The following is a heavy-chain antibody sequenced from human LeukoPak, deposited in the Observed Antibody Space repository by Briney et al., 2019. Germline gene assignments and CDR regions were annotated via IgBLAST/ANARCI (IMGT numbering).Heavy chain of an antibody. CDR2: ISSSSSYI. Sequence: XGSLRLSCAASGFTFSSYSMNWVRQAPGKGLEWVSSISSSSSYIYYADSVKGRFTISRDNAKNSLYLQMNSLRAEDTAVYYCARERSRLVDYWGQGTLVTVSS. D-gene: IGHD6-6*01. J-gene: IGHJ4*02. CDR1: GFTFSSYS. CDR3: ARERSRLVDY. V-gene: IGHV3-21*01.